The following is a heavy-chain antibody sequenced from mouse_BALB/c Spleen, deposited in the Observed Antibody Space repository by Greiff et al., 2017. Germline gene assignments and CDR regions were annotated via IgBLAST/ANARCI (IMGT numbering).Heavy chain of an antibody. CDR2: IYPGGGYT. D-gene: IGHD1-2*01. CDR1: GFSFTSYY. Sequence: VQLQQSGPELMKPGASVKISCKASGFSFTSYYMHWVKQSHGKSLEWIGDIYPGGGYTNYNEKFKGKATLTADTSSSTAYMQLSSLTSEDSAVYFCARGPTDTPWFEDWGQGNLVTVSA. J-gene: IGHJ3*01. CDR3: ARGPTDTPWFED. V-gene: IGHV1-83*01.